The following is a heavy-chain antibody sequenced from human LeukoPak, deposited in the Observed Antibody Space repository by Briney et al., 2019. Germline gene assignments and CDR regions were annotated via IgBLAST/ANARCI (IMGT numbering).Heavy chain of an antibody. D-gene: IGHD3-22*01. CDR3: ARNDYYSNYYYYMDV. V-gene: IGHV4-38-2*02. J-gene: IGHJ6*03. Sequence: KPSETLSLTCTVSGYSISSGYYWGWIRPPPGKGLEWIGSIYHSGSTYYNPSLKSRVTISVDTSKNQFSLKLSSVTAADTAVYYCARNDYYSNYYYYMDVWGKGTTVTVSS. CDR1: GYSISSGYY. CDR2: IYHSGST.